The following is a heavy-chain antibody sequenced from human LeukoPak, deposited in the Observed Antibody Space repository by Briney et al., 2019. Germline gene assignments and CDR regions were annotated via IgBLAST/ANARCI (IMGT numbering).Heavy chain of an antibody. Sequence: PSETLSLTCGVSGEPFSGYYWTWIRQPPGKGFEWIGDINESGKTNYNPSLKSRLTISVDPSKNQFSLKLTSMTAADTAVYFCVRGRTDYYYYRDVWGKGTTVTVSS. CDR3: VRGRTDYYYYRDV. J-gene: IGHJ6*03. CDR1: GEPFSGYY. V-gene: IGHV4-34*01. CDR2: INESGKT.